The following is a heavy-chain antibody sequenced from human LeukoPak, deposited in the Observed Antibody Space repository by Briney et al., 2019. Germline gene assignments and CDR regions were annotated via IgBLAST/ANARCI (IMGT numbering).Heavy chain of an antibody. J-gene: IGHJ3*02. CDR3: ARVLRNYYDSSGSDAFDI. CDR2: IYYSGST. V-gene: IGHV4-61*08. CDR1: GGSINNDDYS. Sequence: SETLSLTCAVSGGSINNDDYSWSWIRQPPGKGLEWIGYIYYSGSTNYNPSLKSRVTISVDTSKNQFSLKLSSVTAADTAVYYCARVLRNYYDSSGSDAFDIWGQGTMVTVSS. D-gene: IGHD3-22*01.